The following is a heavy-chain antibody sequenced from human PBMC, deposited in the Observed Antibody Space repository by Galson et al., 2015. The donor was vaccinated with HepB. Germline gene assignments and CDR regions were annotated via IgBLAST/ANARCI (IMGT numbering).Heavy chain of an antibody. J-gene: IGHJ4*02. CDR2: IDPSDGCT. CDR3: ASRQYYFRSGACQNVSDG. Sequence: QSGAEVKKPGESLRISCQDSGYSITSFWISWVCQMPGKGPEWLGTIDPSDGCTNYSPSFQGRVTISVDKSITTESLQWSSVKATDTAVYYCASRQYYFRSGACQNVSDGWGQGTRVSVSS. D-gene: IGHD3-10*01. V-gene: IGHV5-10-1*01. CDR1: GYSITSFW.